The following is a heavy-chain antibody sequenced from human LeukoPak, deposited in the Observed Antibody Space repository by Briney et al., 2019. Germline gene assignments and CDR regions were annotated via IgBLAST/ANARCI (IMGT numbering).Heavy chain of an antibody. CDR3: ARDQEGATGDQNYFDY. J-gene: IGHJ4*02. D-gene: IGHD7-27*01. Sequence: GGSLRLSCAASGFTFSSYDMHWVRQATGKGLEWVSAIGTAGDTYYPGSVKGRFTISRENAKNSLYLQMNSLRAGDTAVYYCARDQEGATGDQNYFDYWGQGTLVTVSS. V-gene: IGHV3-13*01. CDR2: IGTAGDT. CDR1: GFTFSSYD.